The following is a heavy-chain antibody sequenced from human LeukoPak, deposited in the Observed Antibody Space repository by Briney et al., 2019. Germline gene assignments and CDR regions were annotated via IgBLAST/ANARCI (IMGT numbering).Heavy chain of an antibody. CDR2: IDWDDGK. J-gene: IGHJ4*02. V-gene: IGHV2-70*11. Sequence: SGPTLVNPTQTLTLTCTFSGFSLSTSGMCVNWIRQPPGKALEWLARIDWDDGKYYNTSLKTRLTISKDTSKNQVVPTMTNMDPVDTATYYCARVMTTYLYFDYWGQGALVTVSS. D-gene: IGHD3-22*01. CDR3: ARVMTTYLYFDY. CDR1: GFSLSTSGMC.